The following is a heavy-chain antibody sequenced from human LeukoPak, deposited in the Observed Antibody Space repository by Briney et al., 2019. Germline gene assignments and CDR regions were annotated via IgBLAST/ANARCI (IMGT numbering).Heavy chain of an antibody. CDR1: GFTFSSYA. CDR2: ISGSGGST. CDR3: ARDRSSSWLRDYYYGMDV. V-gene: IGHV3-23*01. D-gene: IGHD6-13*01. Sequence: GGSLRLSCAASGFTFSSYAMSWVRQAPGKGLEWVSAISGSGGSTYYADSVKGRFTISRDNSKNTLYLQMNSLRAEDTAVYYCARDRSSSWLRDYYYGMDVWGQGTTVTVSS. J-gene: IGHJ6*02.